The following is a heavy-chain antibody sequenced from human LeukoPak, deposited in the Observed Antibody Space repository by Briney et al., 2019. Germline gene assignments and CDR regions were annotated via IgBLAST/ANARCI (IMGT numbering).Heavy chain of an antibody. D-gene: IGHD3-22*01. J-gene: IGHJ4*02. CDR1: GYTFTSYG. Sequence: DSVKVSCKASGYTFTSYGISWVRQAPGQGLEWMGWISAYNGNTNYAQKLQGRVTMTTDTSTSTAYMELRSLRSDDTAVYYCARDCNPYYYDSSGYYPPDYWGQGTLVTVSS. CDR2: ISAYNGNT. CDR3: ARDCNPYYYDSSGYYPPDY. V-gene: IGHV1-18*01.